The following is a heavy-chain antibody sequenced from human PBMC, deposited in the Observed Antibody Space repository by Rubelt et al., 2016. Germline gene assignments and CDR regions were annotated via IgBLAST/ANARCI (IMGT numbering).Heavy chain of an antibody. J-gene: IGHJ5*02. CDR2: INHRGST. CDR1: GGSFSGYY. CDR3: ARGWGFYTRAPPVDFS. Sequence: QVQLQQWGAGLLKPSETLSLTCAVYGGSFSGYYWNWIRQPPGRGLEWIGEINHRGSTNYDPSLGGRVTPPVDTSKNQFSPCLDSVTAADTAVYYCARGWGFYTRAPPVDFSWGQGTLVTVSS. V-gene: IGHV4-34*01. D-gene: IGHD2-2*02.